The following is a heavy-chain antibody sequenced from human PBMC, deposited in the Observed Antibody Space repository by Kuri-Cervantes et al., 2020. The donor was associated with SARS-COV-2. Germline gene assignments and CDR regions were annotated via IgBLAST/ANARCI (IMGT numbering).Heavy chain of an antibody. CDR3: ASGYCSTTNYPPYYYYGMDV. J-gene: IGHJ6*02. V-gene: IGHV3-48*02. Sequence: GGSLRLSCAASGFTFSSYSMNWVRQAPGKGLEWVSYISSSSSTIYYADSVKGRFTISRDNAKNSQYQQMNSLRDEDTAVYYCASGYCSTTNYPPYYYYGMDVWGQGTTVTVSS. CDR2: ISSSSSTI. D-gene: IGHD2-2*01. CDR1: GFTFSSYS.